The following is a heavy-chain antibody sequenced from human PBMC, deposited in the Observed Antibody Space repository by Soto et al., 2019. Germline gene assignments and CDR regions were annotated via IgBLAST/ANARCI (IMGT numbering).Heavy chain of an antibody. D-gene: IGHD5-12*01. CDR1: GYTFTSYY. CDR3: ARVDSGYDSVYY. V-gene: IGHV1-46*03. CDR2: INPSGGST. J-gene: IGHJ4*02. Sequence: ASVKVSCKASGYTFTSYYMHWVRQAPGQGLEWMGIINPSGGSTSYAQKFQGRVTMTRDTSTSTAYMELSSLRSEDTAVYYCARVDSGYDSVYYWGQGTLVTVSS.